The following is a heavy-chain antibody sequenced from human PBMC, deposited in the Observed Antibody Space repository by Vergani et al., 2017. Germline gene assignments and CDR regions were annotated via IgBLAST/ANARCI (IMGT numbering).Heavy chain of an antibody. CDR1: GDSVISTDYH. J-gene: IGHJ4*02. Sequence: QVQLQESGPGLVKPSETLSLTCTVSGDSVISTDYHWGWIRQPPGKGLEWIGRMDYSGSTSYNPSLESRISISFETPKNQFSLRLTSVTAADTAVYYCACKRRACRAAYCHSYDFWGPGTLVGVST. CDR2: MDYSGST. CDR3: ACKRRACRAAYCHSYDF. V-gene: IGHV4-39*01. D-gene: IGHD2-15*01.